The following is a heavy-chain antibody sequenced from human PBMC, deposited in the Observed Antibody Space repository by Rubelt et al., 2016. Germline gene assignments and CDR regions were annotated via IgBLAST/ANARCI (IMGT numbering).Heavy chain of an antibody. J-gene: IGHJ5*02. CDR2: IYYSGST. D-gene: IGHD3-3*01. Sequence: GYIYYSGSTNYNPSLKSRVTISVDTSKNQFSLKLSSVTAADTAVYYCARHTPPLYDFWSGYNWFDPWGQGTLVTVSS. CDR3: ARHTPPLYDFWSGYNWFDP. V-gene: IGHV4-59*08.